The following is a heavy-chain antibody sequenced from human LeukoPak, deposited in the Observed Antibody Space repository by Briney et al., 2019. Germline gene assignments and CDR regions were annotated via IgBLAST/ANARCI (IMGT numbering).Heavy chain of an antibody. J-gene: IGHJ5*02. Sequence: GEPLNISSKGSGYIFTSSWIGWVRQMPGKGLELMGIIYPGDSDTTYTPSFQCHVTISAAKSISTPYLKWSSRKAPAPAMYSCARGLTTGWFDPWGQKTLVTVSS. CDR3: ARGLTTGWFDP. D-gene: IGHD4-17*01. V-gene: IGHV5-51*01. CDR1: GYIFTSSW. CDR2: IYPGDSDT.